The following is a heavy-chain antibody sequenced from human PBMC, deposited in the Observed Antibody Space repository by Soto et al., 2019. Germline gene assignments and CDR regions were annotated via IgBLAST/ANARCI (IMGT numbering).Heavy chain of an antibody. J-gene: IGHJ6*02. Sequence: QVQLVESGGGVVQPGRSLRISCGASGFTFSSYGMHWVRQAPGKGLEWVAVIGDDGSNKYHADSVKGRFTISRDNSKNMLHLQMNSLRAEDTAVYYCAKGNYANNYGMDVWGQGTTVTVSS. CDR2: IGDDGSNK. CDR1: GFTFSSYG. CDR3: AKGNYANNYGMDV. V-gene: IGHV3-33*06. D-gene: IGHD2-2*01.